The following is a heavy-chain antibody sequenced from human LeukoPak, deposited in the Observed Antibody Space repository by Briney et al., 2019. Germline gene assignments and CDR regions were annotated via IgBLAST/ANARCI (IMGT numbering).Heavy chain of an antibody. CDR3: ARAHSSSWYWFDP. J-gene: IGHJ5*02. V-gene: IGHV3-23*01. CDR2: IFPSGGEI. D-gene: IGHD6-13*01. CDR1: GFTFSTSA. Sequence: GGSLRLSCAASGFTFSTSAMIWVRQPPGKGLEWVSSIFPSGGEIHYADSVRGRFTISRENAKNSLYLQMNSLRAGDTAVYYCARAHSSSWYWFDPWGQGTLVTVSS.